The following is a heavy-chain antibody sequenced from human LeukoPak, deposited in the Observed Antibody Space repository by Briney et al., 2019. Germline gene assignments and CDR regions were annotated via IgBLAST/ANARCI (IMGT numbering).Heavy chain of an antibody. CDR3: ASGGSGGNYYFDY. J-gene: IGHJ4*02. D-gene: IGHD3-10*01. CDR2: IYYSGST. V-gene: IGHV4-59*01. CDR1: GGSISSYY. Sequence: SETLSLTCTVSGGSISSYYWSWIRQPPGKGLEWIGCIYYSGSTNYNPSLKSRVTISVDTSKNQFSLKLSSVTAADTAVYYCASGGSGGNYYFDYWGQGTLVTVSS.